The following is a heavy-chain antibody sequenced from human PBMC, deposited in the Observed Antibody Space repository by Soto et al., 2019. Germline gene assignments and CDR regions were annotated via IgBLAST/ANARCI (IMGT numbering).Heavy chain of an antibody. Sequence: SETLSPTCSVSGDSIRSSSYYWDWIRQSPRKGLEWVGSVYYSGTTYYNPSLKSRVSISIDTSKNQFSPKLTSVTAADTAVYYCARQGSYWGQGALVTVPS. CDR3: ARQGSY. CDR1: GDSIRSSSYY. CDR2: VYYSGTT. V-gene: IGHV4-39*01. J-gene: IGHJ4*02.